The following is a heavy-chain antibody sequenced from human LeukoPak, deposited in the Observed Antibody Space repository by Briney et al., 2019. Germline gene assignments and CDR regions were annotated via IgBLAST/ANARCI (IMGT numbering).Heavy chain of an antibody. CDR3: ARGDGYSFNYFDY. CDR2: ISGSGGST. J-gene: IGHJ4*02. D-gene: IGHD5-24*01. Sequence: GSLRLSCAASGFIFSSYSMSWVRQAPGKGLEWVSAISGSGGSTYYADSVKGRFTISRDNSKNTLYLQMNSLRAEDTALYYCARGDGYSFNYFDYWGQGTLVAVSS. CDR1: GFIFSSYS. V-gene: IGHV3-23*01.